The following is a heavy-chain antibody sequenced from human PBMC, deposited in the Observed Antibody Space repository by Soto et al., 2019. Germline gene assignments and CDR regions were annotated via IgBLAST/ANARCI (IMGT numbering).Heavy chain of an antibody. CDR1: GFTFSSYA. Sequence: GGSLRLSWAASGFTFSSYAMHWVRQAPGKGLEWVAVISYDGSNKYYADSVKGRFTISRDNSKNTLYLQMNSLRAEDTAVYYCARDFSYYYDSSGSNWFDPWGQGTLVTVSX. CDR3: ARDFSYYYDSSGSNWFDP. CDR2: ISYDGSNK. D-gene: IGHD3-22*01. V-gene: IGHV3-30-3*01. J-gene: IGHJ5*02.